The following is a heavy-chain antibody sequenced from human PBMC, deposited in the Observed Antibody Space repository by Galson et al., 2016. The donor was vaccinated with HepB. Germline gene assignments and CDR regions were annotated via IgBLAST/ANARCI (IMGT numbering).Heavy chain of an antibody. CDR2: INGGNEKT. CDR3: ARGLHSATIDY. V-gene: IGHV1-3*01. D-gene: IGHD2-15*01. J-gene: IGHJ4*02. Sequence: SVKVSCKASGYTFTSYAMHWVRQAPGQRPEWLGWINGGNEKTKYSRNFQGRVTISWDTSATTAYMDLSSLRSEDTAVYYCARGLHSATIDYWGQGTLVTVSS. CDR1: GYTFTSYA.